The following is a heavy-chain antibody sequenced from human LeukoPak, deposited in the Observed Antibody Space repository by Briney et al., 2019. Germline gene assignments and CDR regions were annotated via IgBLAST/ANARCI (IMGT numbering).Heavy chain of an antibody. CDR1: GFTFSTHW. Sequence: GGSLRLSCAASGFTFSTHWMSWVRQAPGKGLEWVANIKQDGSEKYYVDSVKGRFTISRDNAKNSLYLQMNSLRVEDTAVYYCAREFRSGYNSRWFDYWGQGTLVTVSS. J-gene: IGHJ5*01. CDR3: AREFRSGYNSRWFDY. V-gene: IGHV3-7*01. D-gene: IGHD6-19*01. CDR2: IKQDGSEK.